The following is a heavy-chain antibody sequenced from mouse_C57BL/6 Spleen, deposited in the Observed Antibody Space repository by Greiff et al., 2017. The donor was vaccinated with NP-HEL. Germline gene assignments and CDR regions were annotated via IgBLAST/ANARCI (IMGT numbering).Heavy chain of an antibody. Sequence: VQLQQPGAELVKPGASVKLSCKASGYTFTSYWMQWVKQRPGQGLEWIGEIDPSDSYTNYNQKFKGKATLTVDTSSSTAYMQLSSLTSEDSAVYYCAYSNYVSTFDYWGQGTTLTVSS. CDR3: AYSNYVSTFDY. J-gene: IGHJ2*01. CDR1: GYTFTSYW. V-gene: IGHV1-50*01. D-gene: IGHD2-5*01. CDR2: IDPSDSYT.